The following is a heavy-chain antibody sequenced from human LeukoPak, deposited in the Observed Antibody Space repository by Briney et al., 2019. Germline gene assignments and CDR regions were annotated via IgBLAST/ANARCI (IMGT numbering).Heavy chain of an antibody. CDR1: GFTFSNAW. CDR2: IKSKTDGGTT. V-gene: IGHV3-15*01. D-gene: IGHD3-22*01. CDR3: TTPSQYYYDSSGYYYPFDY. Sequence: GGSLRLSCAASGFTFSNAWMSWVRQAPGKGLEWVARIKSKTDGGTTDYAAPVKGRYTISRDDSKNTLYLQMNSLKTEDTAVYYCTTPSQYYYDSSGYYYPFDYWGQGTLVTVSS. J-gene: IGHJ4*02.